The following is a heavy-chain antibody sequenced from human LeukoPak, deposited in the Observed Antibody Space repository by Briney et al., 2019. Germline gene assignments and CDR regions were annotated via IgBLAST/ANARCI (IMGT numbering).Heavy chain of an antibody. CDR1: GYTFTGYY. J-gene: IGHJ3*02. D-gene: IGHD3-10*01. CDR3: AKNVWFGESSDAFDI. V-gene: IGHV1-2*02. Sequence: ASVKVSCKASGYTFTGYYMHWVRQAPGQGLEWMGWIDPNSGGTNYAQKFQGRVTMTRDTSISTAYMELSRLRSDDTTVYYCAKNVWFGESSDAFDIWGQGTMVTVSS. CDR2: IDPNSGGT.